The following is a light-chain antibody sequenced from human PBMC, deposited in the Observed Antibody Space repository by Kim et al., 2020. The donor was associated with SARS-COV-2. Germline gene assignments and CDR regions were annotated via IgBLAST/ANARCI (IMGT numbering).Light chain of an antibody. V-gene: IGLV2-14*03. CDR1: NSDIGGYKY. Sequence: GQSITISCIGSNSDIGGYKYVSWYQQHPDKAPKLLIYDVNKRPSGVSNRFSGSKSGNTASLTISGLQAEDEADYYCSSSTTSNTLIFGGGTQLTVL. CDR3: SSSTTSNTLI. J-gene: IGLJ2*01. CDR2: DVN.